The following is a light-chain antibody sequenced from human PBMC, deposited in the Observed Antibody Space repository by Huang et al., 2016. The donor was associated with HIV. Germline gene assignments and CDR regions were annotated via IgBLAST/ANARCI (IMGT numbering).Light chain of an antibody. CDR2: WAS. V-gene: IGKV4-1*01. CDR1: QSILYSSNNKNY. CDR3: QQYYTTPGT. Sequence: DIVMTQSPDSLAVSLGERATINCSPSQSILYSSNNKNYLAWHQQKPGQSPKLHIYWASTRESGVPDRFSGSGSETDFTLTISSLQAEDVAVYYCQQYYTTPGTFGPGTTVDIK. J-gene: IGKJ3*01.